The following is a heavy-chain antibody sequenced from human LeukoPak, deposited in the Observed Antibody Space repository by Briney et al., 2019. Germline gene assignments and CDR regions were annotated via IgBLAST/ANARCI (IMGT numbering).Heavy chain of an antibody. CDR1: GGSFSGYY. J-gene: IGHJ4*02. Sequence: SETLSLTCAVYGGSFSGYYWSWIRQPPGKGLEWIGEINHSGSTNYNPSLKSRVTISVDTSKNQFSLKLSSVTAADTAVYYCASWYCSFDYWGQGTLVTVSS. CDR3: ASWYCSFDY. V-gene: IGHV4-34*01. CDR2: INHSGST. D-gene: IGHD6-13*01.